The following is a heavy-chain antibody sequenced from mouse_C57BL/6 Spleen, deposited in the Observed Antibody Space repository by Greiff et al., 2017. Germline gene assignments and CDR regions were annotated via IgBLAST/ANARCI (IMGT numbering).Heavy chain of an antibody. CDR1: GFTFSNYW. D-gene: IGHD3-2*02. CDR3: TGGLRLPAMDY. V-gene: IGHV6-3*01. CDR2: IRLKSDNYAT. Sequence: EVQLVESGGGLVQPGGSMKLSCVASGFTFSNYWMNWVRQSPEKGLEWVAQIRLKSDNYATHYAESVKGRFTISRDDSKSSVYLQMNNLRAEDTGIYYCTGGLRLPAMDYWGQGTSVTVSS. J-gene: IGHJ4*01.